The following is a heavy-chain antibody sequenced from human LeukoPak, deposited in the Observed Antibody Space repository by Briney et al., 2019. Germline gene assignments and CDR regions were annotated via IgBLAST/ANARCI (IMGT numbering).Heavy chain of an antibody. V-gene: IGHV4-4*07. CDR3: ATGGYSAWCVY. CDR1: DGSINTYF. CDR2: IDSSGTT. Sequence: SETLCLTCSVSDGSINTYFWSWIRQPAGKGLEWIGRIDSSGTTSLNPSLKSRVTISQDKSKKQFSLKLSSVTAADTAVYYCATGGYSAWCVYWGDGTQVIVSS. D-gene: IGHD6-19*01. J-gene: IGHJ4*01.